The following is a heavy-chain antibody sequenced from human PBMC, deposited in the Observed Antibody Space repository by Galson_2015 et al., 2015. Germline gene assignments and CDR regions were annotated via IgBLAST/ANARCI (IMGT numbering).Heavy chain of an antibody. Sequence: SLRLSCAASGFTFSSYAMSWVRQAPGKGLEWVSSIRGGGDSGYYADSVKGRFTISRDNSKNTLSLQMNSLRAEDTAVYYCVKYYGDFDDFDYWGQGTLVTVSS. D-gene: IGHD4-17*01. V-gene: IGHV3-23*01. CDR3: VKYYGDFDDFDY. CDR1: GFTFSSYA. CDR2: IRGGGDSG. J-gene: IGHJ4*02.